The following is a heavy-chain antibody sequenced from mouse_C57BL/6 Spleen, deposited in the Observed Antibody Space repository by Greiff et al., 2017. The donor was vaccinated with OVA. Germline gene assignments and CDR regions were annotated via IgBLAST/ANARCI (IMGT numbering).Heavy chain of an antibody. Sequence: EVNLVESGGGLVQSGRSLRLSCATSGFTFSDFYMEWVRQAPGKGLEWIAASRNKANDYTTEYSASVKGRFIVSRDTSQSILYLQMNALRAEDTAIYYCARDLLRAMDYWGQGTSVTVSS. CDR2: SRNKANDYTT. CDR3: ARDLLRAMDY. V-gene: IGHV7-1*01. J-gene: IGHJ4*01. D-gene: IGHD1-1*01. CDR1: GFTFSDFY.